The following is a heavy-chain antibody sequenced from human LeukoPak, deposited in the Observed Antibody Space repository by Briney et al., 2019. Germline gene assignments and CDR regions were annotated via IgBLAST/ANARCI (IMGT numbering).Heavy chain of an antibody. CDR2: TSYDGNEK. J-gene: IGHJ4*02. CDR1: GFTFSSFV. Sequence: GGSLRLSCAASGFTFSSFVMHWVRQAPGKGLEWVTVTSYDGNEKYYADSVKGRFTISRDNSKNTVYLQMNSLKAEDTAVYYCATGGTRAATGRMGFWGQGNLVTVSS. CDR3: ATGGTRAATGRMGF. D-gene: IGHD6-25*01. V-gene: IGHV3-30*03.